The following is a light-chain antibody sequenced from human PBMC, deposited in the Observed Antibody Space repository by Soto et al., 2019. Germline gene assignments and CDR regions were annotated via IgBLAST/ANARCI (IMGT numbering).Light chain of an antibody. CDR1: SSNIGAGYD. V-gene: IGLV1-40*01. J-gene: IGLJ1*01. CDR2: GDN. CDR3: QSYDTSLSCYV. Sequence: QSVLTQPPSVSGAPGQRVTVSCTGSSSNIGAGYDVQWYQQLPGTAPKLLIYGDNNRPSGVPDRFSGSKSGTSASLAVTGLQAEDEADYYCQSYDTSLSCYVFGAGTKVTVL.